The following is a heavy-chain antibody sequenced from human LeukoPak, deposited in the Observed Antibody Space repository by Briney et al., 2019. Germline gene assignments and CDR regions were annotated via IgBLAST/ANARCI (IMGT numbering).Heavy chain of an antibody. J-gene: IGHJ6*02. Sequence: SETLSLTCTVSGGSIGSYYWSWIRQPPGKGLEWIGYIYYSGSTNYSPSLKSRVTISVDTSKNQSSLKLSSVTAADTAVYYCARHTKDDILTGPYGMDVWGQGTTVTVSS. CDR2: IYYSGST. CDR1: GGSIGSYY. V-gene: IGHV4-59*08. D-gene: IGHD3-9*01. CDR3: ARHTKDDILTGPYGMDV.